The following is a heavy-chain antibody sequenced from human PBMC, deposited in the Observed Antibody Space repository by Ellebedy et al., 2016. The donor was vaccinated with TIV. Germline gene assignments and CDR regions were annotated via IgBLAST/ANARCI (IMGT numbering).Heavy chain of an antibody. CDR3: AREHNVWGSHRFFGI. J-gene: IGHJ3*02. Sequence: ASVKVSCKASGYTFSNYVINWVRQAPGHGLEWLGWISPYNGNTDFAQKFQGRVTMTTDTSTSTVYMELTSLRSDDTAIYYCAREHNVWGSHRFFGIWGQGTMVTVSS. V-gene: IGHV1-18*04. CDR1: GYTFSNYV. D-gene: IGHD3-16*02. CDR2: ISPYNGNT.